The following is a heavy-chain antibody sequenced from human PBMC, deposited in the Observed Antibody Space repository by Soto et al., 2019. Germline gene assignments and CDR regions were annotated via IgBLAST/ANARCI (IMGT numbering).Heavy chain of an antibody. CDR3: AGLQSMRLSGLDP. Sequence: PSETLSLTCAVSGGSISCGDYSWSWIRQPPGKGLQWMGYIQICGRTYYNPSLKSRLTISVDRSKNQLSLKLTSVTAAYTAVYYCAGLQSMRLSGLDPWGQGTLVTVSS. D-gene: IGHD3-16*02. CDR2: IQICGRT. V-gene: IGHV4-30-2*01. J-gene: IGHJ5*02. CDR1: GGSISCGDYS.